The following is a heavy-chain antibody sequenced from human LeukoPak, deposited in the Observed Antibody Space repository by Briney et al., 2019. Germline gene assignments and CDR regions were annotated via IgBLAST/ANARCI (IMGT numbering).Heavy chain of an antibody. CDR1: GYTFTDYY. J-gene: IGHJ4*02. CDR2: VDPEDGET. Sequence: ASVKVSCKVSGYTFTDYYMHWVQQAPGKGLEWMGLVDPEDGETIYAEKFQGRVTITAETSTDTAYMELSSLRSEDTAAYYSATVPSSVSNDYWGQGTLVTVSS. V-gene: IGHV1-69-2*01. CDR3: ATVPSSVSNDY. D-gene: IGHD2/OR15-2a*01.